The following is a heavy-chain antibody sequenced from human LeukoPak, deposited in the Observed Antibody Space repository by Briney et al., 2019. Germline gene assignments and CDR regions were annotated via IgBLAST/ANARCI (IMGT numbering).Heavy chain of an antibody. Sequence: SETLSLTCTVSGGSISSGGYYWSWIRQHPGKGLEWIGYIYYSGSTYYNPSLKSRVTISVDTSKNQFSLKLSSVTAADTAVYYCARVPGYSSSWYGDWFDPWGQGTLVTVSS. J-gene: IGHJ5*02. D-gene: IGHD6-13*01. CDR3: ARVPGYSSSWYGDWFDP. CDR2: IYYSGST. CDR1: GGSISSGGYY. V-gene: IGHV4-31*03.